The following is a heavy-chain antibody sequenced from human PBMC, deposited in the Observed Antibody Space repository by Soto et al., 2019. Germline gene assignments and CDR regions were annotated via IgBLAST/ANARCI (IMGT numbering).Heavy chain of an antibody. J-gene: IGHJ4*02. Sequence: SVEVSGEGSSGTFVSQGIAWVRQAPGQGLEWMGGFIAMLGTPTYAKKVQGRATISADESLTSSYLELRSLRSEDTGVYFCARGAMANFDYWGQGTVVTVSS. CDR3: ARGAMANFDY. V-gene: IGHV1-69*13. CDR1: SGTFVSQG. D-gene: IGHD5-18*01. CDR2: FIAMLGTP.